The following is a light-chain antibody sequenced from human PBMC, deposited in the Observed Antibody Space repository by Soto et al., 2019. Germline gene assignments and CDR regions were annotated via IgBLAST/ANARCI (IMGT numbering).Light chain of an antibody. Sequence: QSVLTQPASVSGSPGQSITISCTGTNGDVGSYDLVSWYQQYPGKAPKLIIYEVNKRPSGVSNRFSGAKSGNTASLTIYGLQTEDEADYDCCSYAGGNTLIFGGGTQLTVL. CDR3: CSYAGGNTLI. CDR2: EVN. J-gene: IGLJ2*01. V-gene: IGLV2-23*02. CDR1: NGDVGSYDL.